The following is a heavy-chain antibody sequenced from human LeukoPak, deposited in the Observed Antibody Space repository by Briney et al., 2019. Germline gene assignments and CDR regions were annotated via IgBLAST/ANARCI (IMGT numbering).Heavy chain of an antibody. J-gene: IGHJ5*02. D-gene: IGHD2-2*01. CDR1: GFTFSSYA. CDR3: ASLGYCSSTSCRGWFDP. V-gene: IGHV3-30-3*01. Sequence: GGSLRLSCAASGFTFSSYAMHWVRQAPGKGLEWVAVISYDGSNKYYADSVKGRFTIFRDNSKNTLYLQMNSLRAEDTAVYYCASLGYCSSTSCRGWFDPWGQGTLVTVSS. CDR2: ISYDGSNK.